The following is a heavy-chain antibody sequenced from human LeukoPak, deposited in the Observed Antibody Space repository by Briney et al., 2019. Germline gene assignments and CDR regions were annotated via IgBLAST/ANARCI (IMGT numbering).Heavy chain of an antibody. D-gene: IGHD2/OR15-2a*01. J-gene: IGHJ3*02. V-gene: IGHV4-34*01. CDR1: GESFSGFY. CDR2: INHSGDI. Sequence: SETLSLTCGVYGESFSGFYWSWIRQIPGKGLQWIGEINHSGDINYNPSLESRVTISVDTSKRQFSLRLSSVTAADTAVYYCAAYCKNNCIPRNAFDIWGQGTTVAVSS. CDR3: AAYCKNNCIPRNAFDI.